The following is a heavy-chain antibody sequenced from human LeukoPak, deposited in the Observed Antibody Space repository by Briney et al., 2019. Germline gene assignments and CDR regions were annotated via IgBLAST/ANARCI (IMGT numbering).Heavy chain of an antibody. CDR2: ISAYNGNT. CDR1: GYTFTSYG. CDR3: ARDSPWSEAEQWLVRFDY. Sequence: GASVKVSCKASGYTFTSYGISWVRQAPGQGLEWMGWISAYNGNTNYAQKLQGRVTMTTDTSTSTAYMELGSLRSDDTAVYYCARDSPWSEAEQWLVRFDYWGQGTLVTVSS. D-gene: IGHD6-19*01. V-gene: IGHV1-18*04. J-gene: IGHJ4*02.